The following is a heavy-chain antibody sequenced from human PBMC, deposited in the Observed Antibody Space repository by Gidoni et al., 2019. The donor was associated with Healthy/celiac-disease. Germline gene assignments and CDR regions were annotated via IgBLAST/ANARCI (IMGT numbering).Heavy chain of an antibody. CDR1: GFTFSSYA. CDR3: AKEYLNPGIAVAGTFDY. Sequence: EVQLLESGGGLVQPGGSLRLSCAASGFTFSSYAMSWVRQAPGKGLEWVSAISGSGGSTYYADSVKGRFTISRDNSKNTLYLQMNSLRAEDTAVYYCAKEYLNPGIAVAGTFDYWGQGTLVTVSS. D-gene: IGHD6-19*01. J-gene: IGHJ4*02. CDR2: ISGSGGST. V-gene: IGHV3-23*01.